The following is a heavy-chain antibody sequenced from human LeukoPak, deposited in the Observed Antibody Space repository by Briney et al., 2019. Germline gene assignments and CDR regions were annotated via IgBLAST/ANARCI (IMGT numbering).Heavy chain of an antibody. J-gene: IGHJ4*02. Sequence: GGSLRLSCAASGFTFSDYYMSWIRQAPGKGLEWISYISTTGTTIYYADSVEGRFTISRDNGKNSLYLQMHSLRAEDTAVYYCARGQWLPNYYFDCWGQGTLVTVSS. CDR1: GFTFSDYY. CDR2: ISTTGTTI. V-gene: IGHV3-11*04. CDR3: ARGQWLPNYYFDC. D-gene: IGHD6-19*01.